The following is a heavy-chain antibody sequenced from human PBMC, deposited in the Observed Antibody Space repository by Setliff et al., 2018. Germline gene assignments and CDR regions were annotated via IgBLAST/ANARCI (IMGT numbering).Heavy chain of an antibody. Sequence: ASVKVSCKASGYTFTSYLIHWVRQDPGQGLEWMGIIDPSGGSSTYAQKFQGRVTMTRDTSTSTVYMELSSLRSEDTAVYYCARDGNNWNDLDYWGHGTLVTVSS. CDR2: IDPSGGSS. CDR1: GYTFTSYL. J-gene: IGHJ4*01. D-gene: IGHD1-20*01. CDR3: ARDGNNWNDLDY. V-gene: IGHV1-46*01.